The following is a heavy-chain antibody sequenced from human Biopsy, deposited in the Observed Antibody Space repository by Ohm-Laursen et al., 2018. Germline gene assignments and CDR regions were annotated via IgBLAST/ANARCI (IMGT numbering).Heavy chain of an antibody. D-gene: IGHD1-14*01. Sequence: GSLRLSCTASGFSLRNYTINWVGQAPGKGLEWVSSISRSTSHILYAETLKGRFTSSRDNDKNSVYLQMNSLRAEDTGVYYCARGRSHLLPDHDWFDPWGQGTLVTVSS. V-gene: IGHV3-21*06. CDR1: GFSLRNYT. CDR3: ARGRSHLLPDHDWFDP. J-gene: IGHJ5*02. CDR2: ISRSTSHI.